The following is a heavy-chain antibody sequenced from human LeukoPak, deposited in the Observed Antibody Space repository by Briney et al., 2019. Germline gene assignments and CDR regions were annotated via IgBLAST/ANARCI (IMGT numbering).Heavy chain of an antibody. Sequence: ASVKVSCKVSGYTLTELSMHWVRQAPGKGLEWMGGFDPEDGETIYAQKFQGRVTMTEDTSTDTAYMELSGLRSEDTAVYYCATVIRRAKMYYYGSGSYSWFDPWGQGTLVTVSS. D-gene: IGHD3-10*01. J-gene: IGHJ5*02. CDR1: GYTLTELS. CDR3: ATVIRRAKMYYYGSGSYSWFDP. V-gene: IGHV1-24*01. CDR2: FDPEDGET.